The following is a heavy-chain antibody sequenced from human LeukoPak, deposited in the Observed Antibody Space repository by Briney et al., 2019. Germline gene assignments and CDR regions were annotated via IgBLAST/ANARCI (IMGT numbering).Heavy chain of an antibody. CDR1: GYTFTSYG. D-gene: IGHD3-3*01. Sequence: GASVKVSCKASGYTFTSYGISWVRQAPGQGLEWMGWISAYNGNTNYAQKLQGRVTMTTDTSTSTAYLELRSLRSDDTAVYYCARDEYYDFWSGYSNYWGQGTLVTASS. J-gene: IGHJ4*02. V-gene: IGHV1-18*01. CDR3: ARDEYYDFWSGYSNY. CDR2: ISAYNGNT.